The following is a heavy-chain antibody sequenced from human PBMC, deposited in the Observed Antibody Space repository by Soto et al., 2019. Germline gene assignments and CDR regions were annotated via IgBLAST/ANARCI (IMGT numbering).Heavy chain of an antibody. CDR3: SNMRGSGLFGMDV. CDR2: IFANDDK. CDR1: GFSLSTSGVG. D-gene: IGHD3-10*01. V-gene: IGHV2-5*01. J-gene: IGHJ6*02. Sequence: QITLRESGPTLMKPTQTLTLTCAFSGFSLSTSGVGVGWIRQPPGKALELLALIFANDDKRYSPSLMSRITITKYTSKNQVVLKMTNIAPMDTATYYCSNMRGSGLFGMDVWGQVTTVTVSS.